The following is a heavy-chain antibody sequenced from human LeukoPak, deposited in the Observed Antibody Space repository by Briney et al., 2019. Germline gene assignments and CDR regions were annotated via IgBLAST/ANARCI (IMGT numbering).Heavy chain of an antibody. CDR1: GGSISSSSYY. CDR2: IYYSGST. V-gene: IGHV4-39*07. Sequence: SETLSLTCTVSGGSISSSSYYWGWIRQPPGKGLEWIGSIYYSGSTYYNPSLKSRVTISVDTSKNQFSLKPSSVTAADTAVYYCAGVPLVVVTADAFDIWGQGTMVTVSS. J-gene: IGHJ3*02. D-gene: IGHD2-21*02. CDR3: AGVPLVVVTADAFDI.